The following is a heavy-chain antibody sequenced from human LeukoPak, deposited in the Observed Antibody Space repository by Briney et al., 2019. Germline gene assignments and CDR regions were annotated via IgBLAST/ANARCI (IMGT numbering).Heavy chain of an antibody. CDR3: ARDLSSGYYRYYFDY. D-gene: IGHD3-22*01. CDR1: GGSISSGDYY. J-gene: IGHJ4*02. CDR2: IYYSGST. Sequence: SQTLSLTCTVSGGSISSGDYYWSWIRQPPGKGLEWIGYIYYSGSTYYNPSLKSRVTISVDTSKNQFSLKLSSVTAADTAVYYCARDLSSGYYRYYFDYWGQGTLDTVSS. V-gene: IGHV4-30-4*08.